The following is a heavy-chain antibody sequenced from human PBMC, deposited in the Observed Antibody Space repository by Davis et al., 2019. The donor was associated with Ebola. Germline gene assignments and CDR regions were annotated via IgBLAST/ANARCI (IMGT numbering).Heavy chain of an antibody. Sequence: MPSETLSLTCTVSGCSISSSYWSWSRQRPGKGLEWIGNIFYSGSTNYNPSVKSRVTISLDTSKTQFSLKLSSVTAADTAVYYCARYFYGSGSFYFDYWGQGTLVTVSS. CDR1: GCSISSSY. D-gene: IGHD3-10*01. CDR3: ARYFYGSGSFYFDY. J-gene: IGHJ4*02. CDR2: IFYSGST. V-gene: IGHV4-59*01.